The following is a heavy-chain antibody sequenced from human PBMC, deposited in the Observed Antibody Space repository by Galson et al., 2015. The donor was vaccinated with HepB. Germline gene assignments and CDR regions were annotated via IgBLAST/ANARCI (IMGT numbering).Heavy chain of an antibody. V-gene: IGHV3-30*04. D-gene: IGHD6-13*01. J-gene: IGHJ1*01. CDR2: ISYDGSNK. CDR3: ARDRAAAGEPEYFQH. CDR1: GFTFSSYA. Sequence: SLRLSCAASGFTFSSYAMHWVRQAPGKGLEWVAVISYDGSNKYYADSVKGRFTISRDNSKNTLYLQMNSLRAEDTAVYYCARDRAAAGEPEYFQHWGQGTLVTVSS.